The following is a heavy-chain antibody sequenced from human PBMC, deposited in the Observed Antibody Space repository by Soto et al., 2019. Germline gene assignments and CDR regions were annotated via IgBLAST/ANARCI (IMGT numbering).Heavy chain of an antibody. J-gene: IGHJ4*02. V-gene: IGHV4-30-4*01. Sequence: SETLSLTCTVSGGSISSGDYYWSWIRQPPGKGLEWIGYFYYSGSTYYNPSLKSRVTISVDTSKNQFSLKLSSVTAADTAVYYCARARGSGYYTFDYWGQGTLVTVSS. CDR2: FYYSGST. D-gene: IGHD3-22*01. CDR3: ARARGSGYYTFDY. CDR1: GGSISSGDYY.